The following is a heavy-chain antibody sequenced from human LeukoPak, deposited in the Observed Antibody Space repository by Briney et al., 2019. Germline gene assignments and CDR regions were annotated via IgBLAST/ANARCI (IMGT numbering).Heavy chain of an antibody. D-gene: IGHD1-26*01. CDR2: ISPYNGNT. CDR3: ARVRWERGDLIDVFCFDQ. V-gene: IGHV1-18*01. CDR1: GYTLTSYG. Sequence: GASVKVSCKASGYTLTSYGISWVRQAPGQGLEWMGWISPYNGNTNYVPKFQGRVTMTTDTSTNTAYMELRSLRSDDTAVYYCARVRWERGDLIDVFCFDQWGQGTLVTVSS. J-gene: IGHJ4*02.